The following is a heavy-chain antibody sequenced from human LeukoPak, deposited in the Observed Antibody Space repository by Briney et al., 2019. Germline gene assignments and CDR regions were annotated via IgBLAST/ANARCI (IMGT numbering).Heavy chain of an antibody. J-gene: IGHJ6*02. D-gene: IGHD6-13*01. CDR2: IDPSDSYT. V-gene: IGHV5-10-1*01. CDR3: ARHEQSSSWYFVQGYGMDV. Sequence: GESLKISCKGSGYSFTSYWISWVRQMPGKGLEWMGRIDPSDSYTNYSPSFQGHVTISADKSISTAYLQWSSLKASDTAMYYCARHEQSSSWYFVQGYGMDVWGQGTTVTVSS. CDR1: GYSFTSYW.